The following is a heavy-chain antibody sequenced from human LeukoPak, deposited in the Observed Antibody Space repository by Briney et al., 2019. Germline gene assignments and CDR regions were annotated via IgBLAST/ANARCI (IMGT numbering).Heavy chain of an antibody. CDR3: ARDYYGSGSFCFDY. V-gene: IGHV3-21*01. Sequence: GWSLTLSCPASGFTFSSYRMNWVRQAPGKGLEWVASISSSSRYIYYADSVKGRFTISRKNAKNSLYLQMTSLRAEDTAVYYCARDYYGSGSFCFDYWGEGTLVTAYS. D-gene: IGHD3-10*01. CDR2: ISSSSRYI. CDR1: GFTFSSYR. J-gene: IGHJ4*02.